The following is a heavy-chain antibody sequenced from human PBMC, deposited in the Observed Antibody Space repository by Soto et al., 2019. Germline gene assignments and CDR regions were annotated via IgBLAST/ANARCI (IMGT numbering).Heavy chain of an antibody. Sequence: GGPLRLACGAAGFTFSDSTMSWFRQAPGKGLEWVGFIRSKAYGGTTEYAASVKGRFTISRDDSKSIAYLQMNSLKTEDTAVYYCTSHSIAVAKRLPFDIWGQGTMVTVSS. D-gene: IGHD6-19*01. CDR1: GFTFSDST. CDR3: TSHSIAVAKRLPFDI. CDR2: IRSKAYGGTT. V-gene: IGHV3-49*03. J-gene: IGHJ3*02.